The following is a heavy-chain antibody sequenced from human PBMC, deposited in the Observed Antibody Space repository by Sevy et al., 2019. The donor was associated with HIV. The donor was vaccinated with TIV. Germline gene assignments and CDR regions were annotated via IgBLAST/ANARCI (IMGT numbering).Heavy chain of an antibody. V-gene: IGHV4-59*02. D-gene: IGHD3-9*01. CDR2: VHYSGAS. CDR1: GASVNNKY. J-gene: IGHJ5*02. Sequence: SETLSLTCVVSGASVNNKYWAWIRQSPALGLEWIGYVHYSGASSDNPSLKSRLSISLDIPNNEFSLRLTSVTPADTAVSYCATFDSDFDPRFDPWGQGTLVTVSS. CDR3: ATFDSDFDPRFDP.